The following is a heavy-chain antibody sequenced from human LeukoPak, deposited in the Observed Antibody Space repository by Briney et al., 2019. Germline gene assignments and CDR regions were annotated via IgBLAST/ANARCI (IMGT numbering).Heavy chain of an antibody. CDR2: IYYTGST. J-gene: IGHJ4*02. CDR3: ARVGVEVELATFDY. Sequence: SETLSLTCTVSGSSITSYYWTWIRQPPGEGLEWIGYIYYTGSTNYNPSLKGRVTLSVDTSNNEVSLKLRSVTAADTAVYYCARVGVEVELATFDYWGRGTLVAVSS. V-gene: IGHV4-59*01. CDR1: GSSITSYY. D-gene: IGHD5-24*01.